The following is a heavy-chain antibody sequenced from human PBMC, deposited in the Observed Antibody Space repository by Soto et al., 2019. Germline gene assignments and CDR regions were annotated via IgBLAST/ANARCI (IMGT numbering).Heavy chain of an antibody. CDR1: GGSFSSDA. D-gene: IGHD6-19*01. CDR3: ARGIRQSSGWDLDN. CDR2: IIPMFDSP. V-gene: IGHV1-69*06. Sequence: QVQLDQSGAEVKKPGSSVKVSCKASGGSFSSDAISWVRQAPGQGLEWMGGIIPMFDSPNYAPKFQGRVTITADKSTSTLYMELSSLRSDDTAVYYCARGIRQSSGWDLDNWGQGTQVTVSS. J-gene: IGHJ4*02.